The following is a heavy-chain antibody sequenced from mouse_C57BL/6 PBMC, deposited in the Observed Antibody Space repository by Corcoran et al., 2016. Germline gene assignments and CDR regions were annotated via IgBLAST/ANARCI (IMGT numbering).Heavy chain of an antibody. J-gene: IGHJ4*01. D-gene: IGHD2-13*01. CDR3: ASPTTWYAMDY. CDR2: IYPGSGNT. CDR1: GYTFTDYY. Sequence: QVQLKQSGAELVRPGASVKLSCKASGYTFTDYYINWVKQRPGQGLEWIARIYPGSGNTYYNEKFKGKATLTAEKSSSTAYMQLSSLTSEDSAVYFCASPTTWYAMDYWGQGTSVTVSS. V-gene: IGHV1-76*01.